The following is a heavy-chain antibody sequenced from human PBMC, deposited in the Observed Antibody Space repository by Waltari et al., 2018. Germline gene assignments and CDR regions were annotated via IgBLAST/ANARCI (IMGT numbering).Heavy chain of an antibody. J-gene: IGHJ4*02. V-gene: IGHV3-73*02. CDR2: IRSKANSYAT. Sequence: EVQLVESGGGLVQPGGSLKLSCAASGFTFSGSAMHWVRQASGKGLEWVGRIRSKANSYATAYAASVKGRFTISRDDSKNTAYLQMNSLKTEDTAVYYCTRGEYSGYGWGQGTLVTVSS. CDR1: GFTFSGSA. CDR3: TRGEYSGYG. D-gene: IGHD5-12*01.